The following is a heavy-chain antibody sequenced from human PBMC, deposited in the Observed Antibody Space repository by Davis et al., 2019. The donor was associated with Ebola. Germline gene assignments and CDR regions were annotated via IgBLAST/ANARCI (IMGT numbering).Heavy chain of an antibody. CDR2: IPYDGSNK. CDR3: ARGDKVDP. Sequence: GESLKISCAASGFTFSSYGMHWVRQAPGKGLEWVAVIPYDGSNKYYADSVKGRFTISRDNSKNTLYLQMNSLRAEDTAVYYCARGDKVDPWGQGTLVTVSS. J-gene: IGHJ5*02. V-gene: IGHV3-30*03. D-gene: IGHD2-21*01. CDR1: GFTFSSYG.